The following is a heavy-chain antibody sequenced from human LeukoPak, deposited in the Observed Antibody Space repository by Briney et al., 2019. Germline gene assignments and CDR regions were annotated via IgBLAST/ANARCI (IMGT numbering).Heavy chain of an antibody. V-gene: IGHV3-73*01. CDR1: GFTFGSYE. J-gene: IGHJ4*02. CDR2: IRSKANSYAT. Sequence: PGGSLRLSCAASGFTFGSYEMNWVRQASGKGLEWAGRIRSKANSYATAYAASVKGRFTISRDDSKNTAYLQMNSLKTEDTAVYYCTRRHRELDYWGQGTLVTVSS. CDR3: TRRHRELDY.